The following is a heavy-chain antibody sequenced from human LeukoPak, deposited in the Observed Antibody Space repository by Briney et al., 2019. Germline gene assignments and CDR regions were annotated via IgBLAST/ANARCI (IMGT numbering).Heavy chain of an antibody. CDR2: ITGTGGST. V-gene: IGHV3-23*01. J-gene: IGHJ4*02. Sequence: GASLRLSCAATGFRLSTYGVSWVRQPPGKGLEWVSGITGTGGSTYYADSAKGRFTVSRDTSKNTLYLQMNSLRAEDTAIYYCAKDHGTAVAGFYYWGQGTLVTVSS. CDR1: GFRLSTYG. CDR3: AKDHGTAVAGFYY. D-gene: IGHD6-19*01.